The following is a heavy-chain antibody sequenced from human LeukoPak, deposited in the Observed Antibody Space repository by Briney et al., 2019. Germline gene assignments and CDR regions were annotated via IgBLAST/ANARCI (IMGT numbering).Heavy chain of an antibody. D-gene: IGHD2-15*01. Sequence: ASVKVSCKASGYTFTSYYMHWVGQAPGQGLEWMGMINPSGGRTSYVQKFQGRVTITRDTSMTTVYKELSSLSSDDTAVYYCAREIYCSGGSCNGVWFDHWGQGTLVTVSS. CDR2: INPSGGRT. CDR1: GYTFTSYY. J-gene: IGHJ5*02. V-gene: IGHV1-46*01. CDR3: AREIYCSGGSCNGVWFDH.